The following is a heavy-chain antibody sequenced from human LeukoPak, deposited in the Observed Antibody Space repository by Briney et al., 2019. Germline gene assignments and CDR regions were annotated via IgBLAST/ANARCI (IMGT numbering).Heavy chain of an antibody. D-gene: IGHD2-15*01. CDR1: GYTFTSYY. V-gene: IGHV1-46*01. CDR3: ARDVHIPGREGCSGGSCYSPWFDP. Sequence: ASVKVSCKASGYTFTSYYMHWVRQAPGQGLEWMGIINPSGGSASYAQKFQGRVTMTRDTSTSTVYMELSSLRSEDTAVYYCARDVHIPGREGCSGGSCYSPWFDPWGQGTLVTVSS. CDR2: INPSGGSA. J-gene: IGHJ5*02.